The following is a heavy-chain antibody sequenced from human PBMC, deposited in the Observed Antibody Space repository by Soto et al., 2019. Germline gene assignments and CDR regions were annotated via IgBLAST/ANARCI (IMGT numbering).Heavy chain of an antibody. D-gene: IGHD2-21*01. J-gene: IGHJ6*04. CDR3: AKDSKECGGACGQTQDYYYYYGLEV. Sequence: SVKVSCKASGGTFSSYAISWVRQAPGQGLEWMGEIIPIFGTANYAQKFQGRVTITADESTCTAYMELSSLRSEDTAVYYCAKDSKECGGACGQTQDYYYYYGLEVWGKGTRVTVSS. V-gene: IGHV1-69*13. CDR2: IIPIFGTA. CDR1: GGTFSSYA.